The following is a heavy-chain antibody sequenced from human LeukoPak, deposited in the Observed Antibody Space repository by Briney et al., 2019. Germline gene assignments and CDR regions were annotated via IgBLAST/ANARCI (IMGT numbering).Heavy chain of an antibody. CDR1: GFTFSSYW. CDR3: ARDRSADFWSGYYTNYFDY. CDR2: IKEDGSEK. D-gene: IGHD3-3*01. Sequence: GGSLRLSCAAAGFTFSSYWMNWVRQAPGKGLGWVANIKEDGSEKYYVDSVKGRFTISRDNAKNSLYLQMNSLRAEDTAVYYCARDRSADFWSGYYTNYFDYWGQGTLVTVSS. J-gene: IGHJ4*02. V-gene: IGHV3-7*01.